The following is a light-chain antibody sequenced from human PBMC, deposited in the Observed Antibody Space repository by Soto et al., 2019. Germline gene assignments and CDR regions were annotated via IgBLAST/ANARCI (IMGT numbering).Light chain of an antibody. V-gene: IGLV2-14*01. Sequence: QSALTQPASVSGSPGQSITISCTGTSSDVGGYNYVSWFQQHPGKAPKLKIYEVSNRPSGVSNRFSGSKSGNTASLTISELQAEAEADYYCTSFTTISTWVFGGGTKLTVL. CDR2: EVS. J-gene: IGLJ3*02. CDR3: TSFTTISTWV. CDR1: SSDVGGYNY.